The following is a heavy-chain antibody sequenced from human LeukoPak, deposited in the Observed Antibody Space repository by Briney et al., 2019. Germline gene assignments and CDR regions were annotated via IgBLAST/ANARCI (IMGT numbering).Heavy chain of an antibody. D-gene: IGHD4-17*01. CDR2: INHSGST. CDR3: ARDTTVTNFDY. Sequence: SETLSLTCAVYGGSFSGYYWSRIRQPPGKGLEWIGEINHSGSTNYNPSLKSRVTISVDTSKNQFSLKLSSVTAADTAVYYCARDTTVTNFDYWGQGTLVTVSS. CDR1: GGSFSGYY. V-gene: IGHV4-34*01. J-gene: IGHJ4*02.